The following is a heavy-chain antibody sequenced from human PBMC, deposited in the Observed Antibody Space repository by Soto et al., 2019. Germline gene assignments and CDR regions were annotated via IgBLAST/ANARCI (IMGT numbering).Heavy chain of an antibody. V-gene: IGHV1-46*03. CDR3: SIGKNGYNYLDY. D-gene: IGHD5-12*01. CDR1: GYTFIDYD. J-gene: IGHJ4*02. CDR2: INPSDDST. Sequence: QVHLVQSGAEVEKPGASVKISCKASGYTFIDYDMHWVRQTPGQGLEWMGIINPSDDSTTYAQKFQGRVRMTRDTSTSTVYMELSSLRSEDTAVYFCSIGKNGYNYLDYWGQGTLVTVSS.